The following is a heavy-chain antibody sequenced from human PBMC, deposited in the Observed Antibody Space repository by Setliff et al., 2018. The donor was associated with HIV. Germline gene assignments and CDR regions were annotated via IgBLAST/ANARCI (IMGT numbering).Heavy chain of an antibody. J-gene: IGHJ4*02. D-gene: IGHD5-12*01. CDR3: VSDSGYYSFDF. CDR2: IRHKAVGYTT. Sequence: LSLSCAASGFSFSDHRMDWVRLGPGKGLEWIGRIRHKAVGYTTEYAPSVRGRFTVSRDDSKNSLYLQMTSLKTEDTAVYYCVSDSGYYSFDFWGQGTLVTVSS. CDR1: GFSFSDHR. V-gene: IGHV3-72*01.